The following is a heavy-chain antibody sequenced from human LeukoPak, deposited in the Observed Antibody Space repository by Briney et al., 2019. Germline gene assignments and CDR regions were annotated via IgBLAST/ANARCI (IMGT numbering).Heavy chain of an antibody. Sequence: PSETLSLTCAVYGGSFSGYDWSWIRQPPGKGLEWIGEINHSGSTSYNPSLKSRVTISVDTSKNQFSLKLSSVTAADTAVYYCARSIVGATISFDYWGQGTLVTVSS. V-gene: IGHV4-34*01. CDR1: GGSFSGYD. CDR3: ARSIVGATISFDY. CDR2: INHSGST. J-gene: IGHJ4*02. D-gene: IGHD1-26*01.